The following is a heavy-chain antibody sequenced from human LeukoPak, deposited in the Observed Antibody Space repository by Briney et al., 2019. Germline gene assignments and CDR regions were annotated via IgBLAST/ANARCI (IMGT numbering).Heavy chain of an antibody. J-gene: IGHJ4*02. CDR1: GGSISSYY. Sequence: PSETLSLTCTVSGGSISSYYRSWIRQPPGKGLEWIGYIYYSGSTNYNPSLKSRVTISVDTSKNQFSLKLSSVTAADTAVYYCARGRGIFDYWGQGTLVTVSS. D-gene: IGHD1-14*01. V-gene: IGHV4-59*01. CDR3: ARGRGIFDY. CDR2: IYYSGST.